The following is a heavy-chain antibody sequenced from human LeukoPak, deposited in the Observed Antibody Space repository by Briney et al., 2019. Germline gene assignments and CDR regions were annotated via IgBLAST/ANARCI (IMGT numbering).Heavy chain of an antibody. Sequence: SETLSLTCAVYGGSFSGYYWSWIRQPPGKGLEWNGEINHSGSTNYNPSLKSRVTISVDTSKNQFSLKLSSVTAADTAVYYCARISSRKCSSTSCNQSYGMDVWGQGTTVTVSS. CDR3: ARISSRKCSSTSCNQSYGMDV. CDR1: GGSFSGYY. J-gene: IGHJ6*02. CDR2: INHSGST. D-gene: IGHD2-2*01. V-gene: IGHV4-34*01.